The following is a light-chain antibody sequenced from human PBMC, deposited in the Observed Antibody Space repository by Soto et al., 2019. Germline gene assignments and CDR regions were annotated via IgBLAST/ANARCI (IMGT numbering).Light chain of an antibody. Sequence: DIVMTQSPDSLAVSLGERATINCKSSQSVLYSSNNKNYLAWYQQKPGQPPKLLIYWASTRESGVPDRFSGSGSGTDFTLTISILQAEDVAVYYCQQYYSTPGTFGHGTKLEIK. V-gene: IGKV4-1*01. CDR2: WAS. CDR3: QQYYSTPGT. CDR1: QSVLYSSNNKNY. J-gene: IGKJ2*02.